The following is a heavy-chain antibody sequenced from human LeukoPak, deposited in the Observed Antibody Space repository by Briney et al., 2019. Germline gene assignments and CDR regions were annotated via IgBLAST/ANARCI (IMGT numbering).Heavy chain of an antibody. V-gene: IGHV3-21*01. CDR1: GFTFSSDS. Sequence: GGSLRLSCAASGFTFSSDSMNWVRQAPGKGLEWVSSISSSSSYIYYADSVKGRFTISRDNAKNSLYLQMNSLRAEDTAVYYCAREGNWNYDYDYWGQGTLVTVSS. CDR3: AREGNWNYDYDY. D-gene: IGHD1-7*01. CDR2: ISSSSSYI. J-gene: IGHJ4*02.